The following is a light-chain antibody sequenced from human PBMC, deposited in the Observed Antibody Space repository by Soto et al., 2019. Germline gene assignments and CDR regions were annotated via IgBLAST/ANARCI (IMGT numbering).Light chain of an antibody. J-gene: IGLJ3*02. CDR3: SSYAGRDIWV. V-gene: IGLV2-8*01. CDR1: SVDINY. CDR2: EVT. Sequence: QSALTQPPAASGSRGQSVTISCTGTSVDINYVSWFQQHPGKAPKLIICEVTKRPSGVPDRFSGSKSGDTASLTVSGLQDDDEADYYRSSYAGRDIWVFGGGTMLTVL.